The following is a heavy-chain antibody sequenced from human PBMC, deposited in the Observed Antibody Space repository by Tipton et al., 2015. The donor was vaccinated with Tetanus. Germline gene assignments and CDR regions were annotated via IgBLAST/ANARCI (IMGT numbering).Heavy chain of an antibody. D-gene: IGHD6-13*01. J-gene: IGHJ4*02. CDR1: GLIVSGNY. V-gene: IGHV3-53*01. CDR2: IYSGGRT. CDR3: SCHRHSNWFDY. Sequence: GSLRLSCAASGLIVSGNYMTWVRQAPGKGLKWVSHIYSGGRTKYADSVKGRFTISRDNSKNTLYLQMNSLRDEDTAVYFCSCHRHSNWFDYWGQGTLVSVSS.